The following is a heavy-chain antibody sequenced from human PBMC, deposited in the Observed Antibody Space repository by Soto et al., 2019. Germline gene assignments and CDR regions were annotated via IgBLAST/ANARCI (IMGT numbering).Heavy chain of an antibody. CDR3: ARDTAFISSGLFNP. CDR2: ISDSATTM. Sequence: GGSLRLSCAASGFTFIDYYMSWIRQAPGKGLEWISHISDSATTMYYADSVKGRFTISRDNARKPLFLHMNSLRAEDTAVYYCARDTAFISSGLFNPWGQGTLVTVSS. V-gene: IGHV3-11*01. CDR1: GFTFIDYY. D-gene: IGHD3-22*01. J-gene: IGHJ5*02.